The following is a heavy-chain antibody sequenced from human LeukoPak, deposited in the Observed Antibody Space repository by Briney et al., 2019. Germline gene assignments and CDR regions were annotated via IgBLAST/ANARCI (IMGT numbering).Heavy chain of an antibody. CDR2: INYFGTT. CDR1: GGSIRSHS. J-gene: IGHJ4*02. CDR3: ARASYRGSGYYLDY. D-gene: IGHD3-9*01. V-gene: IGHV4-59*11. Sequence: AETLSLTCTVSGGSIRSHSWNWIRQSPGKGLEWIGSINYFGTTTYNPSLKSRVTISVDTSKNQFSLKLSSVTAADTAVYYCARASYRGSGYYLDYWGQGTLVTVSS.